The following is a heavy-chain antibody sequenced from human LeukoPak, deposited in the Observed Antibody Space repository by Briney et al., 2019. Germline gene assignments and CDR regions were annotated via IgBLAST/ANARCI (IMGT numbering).Heavy chain of an antibody. D-gene: IGHD3-3*01. J-gene: IGHJ4*02. CDR2: INHSGST. V-gene: IGHV4-34*01. CDR1: GGSFSGYY. CDR3: ARHLSRFLEWLTIPNFDY. Sequence: PSETLSLTCAVYGGSFSGYYWSWIRQPPGKGLEWIGEINHSGSTNYNPSLKSRVTISVDTSKNQFSLKLSSVTAADTAVYYRARHLSRFLEWLTIPNFDYWGQGTLVTVSS.